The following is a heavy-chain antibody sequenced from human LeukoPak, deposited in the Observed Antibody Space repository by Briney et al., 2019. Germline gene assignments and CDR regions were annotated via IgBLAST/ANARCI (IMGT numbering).Heavy chain of an antibody. Sequence: SETLSLTCTVSGGSLSSYYWNWIRQPAGKGLEWIGRIYTSGSTNYNPSLKSRVTMSVDTSKNQFSLKLSSVTAADTAVYYCARVSYDFWSSNPNWFDPWGQGTLVTVSS. V-gene: IGHV4-4*07. CDR1: GGSLSSYY. CDR2: IYTSGST. CDR3: ARVSYDFWSSNPNWFDP. J-gene: IGHJ5*02. D-gene: IGHD3-3*01.